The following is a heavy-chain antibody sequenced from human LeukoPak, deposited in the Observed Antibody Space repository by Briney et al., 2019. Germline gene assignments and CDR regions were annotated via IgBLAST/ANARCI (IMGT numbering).Heavy chain of an antibody. CDR2: ISSSSSTI. CDR1: GFTFSSYS. J-gene: IGHJ4*02. V-gene: IGHV3-48*04. D-gene: IGHD1-26*01. Sequence: AGGSLRLSCAASGFTFSSYSMNWVRQAPGKGLEWVSFISSSSSTIYYADSVKGRFTISRDNAKNSLYLQMNSLRAEVTAVYYCARDRGGSYSAIDYWGQGTLVTVSS. CDR3: ARDRGGSYSAIDY.